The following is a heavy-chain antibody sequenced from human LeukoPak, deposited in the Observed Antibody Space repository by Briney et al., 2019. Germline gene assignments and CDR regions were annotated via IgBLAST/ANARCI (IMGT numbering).Heavy chain of an antibody. D-gene: IGHD3-22*01. J-gene: IGHJ4*02. CDR3: ARGDDYYDSRNYFDY. CDR2: ISAYNGNT. CDR1: GYTFTSYG. V-gene: IGHV1-18*01. Sequence: ASVKVSCKASGYTFTSYGISWVRQAPGQGLEWMGWISAYNGNTNYAQKLQGRVTMTTDTSTSTAYMELRSLRSDDTAVYYCARGDDYYDSRNYFDYWGQGTLVTVPS.